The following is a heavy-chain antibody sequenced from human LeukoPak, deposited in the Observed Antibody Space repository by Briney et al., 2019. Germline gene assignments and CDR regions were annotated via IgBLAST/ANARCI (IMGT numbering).Heavy chain of an antibody. CDR3: ARPPVYGDYEAEYFQH. D-gene: IGHD4-17*01. V-gene: IGHV3-48*03. CDR2: ISSSGSTI. CDR1: GFTFSSYE. J-gene: IGHJ1*01. Sequence: QPGGSLRLSCAASGFTFSSYEMNWVRQAPGKGLEWVSYISSSGSTIYYADSVKGRFTISRDNAKNSLYLQMNSLRAEDTAVYYCARPPVYGDYEAEYFQHWGQGNLVTVSS.